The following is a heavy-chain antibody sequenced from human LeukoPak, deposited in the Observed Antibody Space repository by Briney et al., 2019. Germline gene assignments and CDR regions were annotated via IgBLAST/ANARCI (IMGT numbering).Heavy chain of an antibody. CDR1: GFSFSSYA. J-gene: IGHJ4*02. V-gene: IGHV3-23*01. Sequence: HPGGSLRLACAAPGFSFSSYAMSWVRQAPGKGLEWVSVISGSGDSTDYADSVKGRFTISRDNSKNTLYVQINSLRAEDTAVYYCAKGGRYCVSTTCYCSHWGQGTLVTVSS. CDR3: AKGGRYCVSTTCYCSH. CDR2: ISGSGDST. D-gene: IGHD2-2*01.